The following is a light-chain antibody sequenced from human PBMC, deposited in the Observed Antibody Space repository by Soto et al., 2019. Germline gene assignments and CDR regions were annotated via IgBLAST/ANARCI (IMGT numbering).Light chain of an antibody. V-gene: IGKV3-15*01. CDR2: GAS. CDR1: QMISTS. Sequence: DIVITQSPATLSVSPGERATLSCRARQMISTSLAWYQQKPGQTPRLLIHGASTRATGVPARFSGSGSGTDVTLTISSLQSEDFVGYYCQQYNIWPPYSFGQGTKLEI. J-gene: IGKJ2*03. CDR3: QQYNIWPPYS.